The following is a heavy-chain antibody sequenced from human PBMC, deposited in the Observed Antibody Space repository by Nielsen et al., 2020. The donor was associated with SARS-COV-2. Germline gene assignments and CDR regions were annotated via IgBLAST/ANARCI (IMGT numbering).Heavy chain of an antibody. Sequence: GESLKISCAVSGLTFSSYSMNWVRQAPGRGLEWVSSISSSSSYIYYADSVKGRFTISRDNAKNSLYLQMDSLRAEDTAVYYCARDQITMVRGVIDYWGQGTLVTVSS. D-gene: IGHD3-10*01. CDR3: ARDQITMVRGVIDY. V-gene: IGHV3-21*01. CDR2: ISSSSSYI. J-gene: IGHJ4*02. CDR1: GLTFSSYS.